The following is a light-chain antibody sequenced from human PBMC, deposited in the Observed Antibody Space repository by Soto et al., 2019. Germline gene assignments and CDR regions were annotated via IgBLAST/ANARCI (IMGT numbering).Light chain of an antibody. Sequence: DIVMTQSPDSLAVSLGERATINCKSSQSLLYNSNNKNYLAWFQQKSGQPPKLLIYWASTRESGVPDRFSGSGSGLDFTLTVSSLQDEDVAFYYCQQYYYGPGTFGQGTRVEIK. CDR1: QSLLYNSNNKNY. J-gene: IGKJ1*01. V-gene: IGKV4-1*01. CDR2: WAS. CDR3: QQYYYGPGT.